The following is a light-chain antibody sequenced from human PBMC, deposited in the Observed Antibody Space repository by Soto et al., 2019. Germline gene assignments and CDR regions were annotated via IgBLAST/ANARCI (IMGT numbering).Light chain of an antibody. Sequence: QSVLTQPPSASGTPGQRVTISCSGSSSNIGSNYVYWYRQLPGTAPKLLIYRNNLRPSGVPDRFSGSKSGTSASLAISGLRSEDEADYYCAAWDDSVSVLFGGGTKLTVL. CDR1: SSNIGSNY. J-gene: IGLJ2*01. V-gene: IGLV1-47*01. CDR3: AAWDDSVSVL. CDR2: RNN.